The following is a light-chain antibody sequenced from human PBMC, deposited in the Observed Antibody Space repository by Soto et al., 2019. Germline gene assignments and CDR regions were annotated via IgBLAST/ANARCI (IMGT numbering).Light chain of an antibody. J-gene: IGKJ1*01. Sequence: DIQMTQSPSTLSASVGDRVTITCRASQSISTWLAWYQQKPGKAPNLLIYKASTLESGVTSRFSGGGSGTEFTLTISSLQPDDFATYYCQQYDDYSWTFGQGTKVEIK. V-gene: IGKV1-5*03. CDR3: QQYDDYSWT. CDR2: KAS. CDR1: QSISTW.